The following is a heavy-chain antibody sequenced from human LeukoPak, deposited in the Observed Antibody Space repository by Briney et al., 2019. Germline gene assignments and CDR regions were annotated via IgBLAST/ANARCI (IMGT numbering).Heavy chain of an antibody. J-gene: IGHJ5*02. CDR3: AKDLYSSGHNNWFDP. CDR1: GFTFDDYA. Sequence: GRSLRLSCAASGFTFDDYAMHWVRQGPGKGLEWASGISWNSGSIGYADSVKGRFTISRDNAKSSLYLQMNSLRAEDTALYYCAKDLYSSGHNNWFDPWGQGTLVTVSS. D-gene: IGHD6-19*01. V-gene: IGHV3-9*01. CDR2: ISWNSGSI.